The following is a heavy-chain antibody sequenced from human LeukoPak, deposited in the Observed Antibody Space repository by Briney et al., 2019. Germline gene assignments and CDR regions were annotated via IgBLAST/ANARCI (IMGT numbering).Heavy chain of an antibody. V-gene: IGHV4-59*08. Sequence: PSETLSLTCTVSGGSITGHYWNWIRQTPGMRLEWIGYTSYSRTTIYNSYFKGRATMSIDTSKNQLYPNLTSVTATDTAVYYCAKLGHSDGWYLGAFDIWGQGTAVIVSS. J-gene: IGHJ3*02. CDR1: GGSITGHY. CDR2: TSYSRTT. D-gene: IGHD6-19*01. CDR3: AKLGHSDGWYLGAFDI.